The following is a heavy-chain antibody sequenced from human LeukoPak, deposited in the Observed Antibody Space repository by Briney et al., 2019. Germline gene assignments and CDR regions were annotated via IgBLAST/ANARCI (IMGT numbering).Heavy chain of an antibody. D-gene: IGHD2-2*01. CDR3: ANRGKYCSSTSWLGSAQVDY. CDR1: GFTFSSYA. V-gene: IGHV3-23*01. CDR2: ISNSGGGT. Sequence: AGGSLRLSCAASGFTFSSYAMSWVRQAPGKGLEWVSAISNSGGGTYYADSVKGRFTISRDNSKNTLYLQMNSLRAEDTAVYYCANRGKYCSSTSWLGSAQVDYWGQGTLVTVSS. J-gene: IGHJ4*02.